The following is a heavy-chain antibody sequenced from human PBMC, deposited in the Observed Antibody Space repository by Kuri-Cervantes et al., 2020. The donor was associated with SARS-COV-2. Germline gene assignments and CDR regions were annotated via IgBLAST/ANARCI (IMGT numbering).Heavy chain of an antibody. CDR1: GFTFSRYA. CDR3: AREEKSRLVGPPDYYYYMDV. V-gene: IGHV3-30-3*01. D-gene: IGHD6-19*01. CDR2: ISYDGSNK. J-gene: IGHJ6*03. Sequence: LSLTCAASGFTFSRYAMHWVRQAPGKGLEWVAVISYDGSNKYYADSVKGRFTISRDNSKNTLYLQMNSLRAEDTAVYYCAREEKSRLVGPPDYYYYMDVWGKGTTVTVSS.